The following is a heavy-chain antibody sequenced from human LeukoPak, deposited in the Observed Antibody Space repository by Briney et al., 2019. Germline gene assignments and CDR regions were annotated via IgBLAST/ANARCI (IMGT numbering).Heavy chain of an antibody. J-gene: IGHJ4*02. D-gene: IGHD1-26*01. CDR1: GFTFSRYS. V-gene: IGHV3-48*01. CDR2: MSSSSSV. Sequence: GGSLRLSCAASGFTFSRYSMNWGRQAPGKGLEWVSYMSSSSSVNYSDSVNGRFTISRDNAKHSLYLQMNSLRAEDTAVYYCARDDVGYFDYWGQGTLVTVSS. CDR3: ARDDVGYFDY.